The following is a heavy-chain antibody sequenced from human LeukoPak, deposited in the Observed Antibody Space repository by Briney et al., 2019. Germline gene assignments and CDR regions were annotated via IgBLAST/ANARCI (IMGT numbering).Heavy chain of an antibody. J-gene: IGHJ4*02. CDR1: GGSISSYY. Sequence: SETLSLTCTVSGGSISSYYWSWIRQPPGKGLEWIGYIYYSGSTNYNPSLKSRVTISVDMSKNQFSLKLSSVTAADTAVYYCASSPYSGSYYFIDYWGQGTLSPSPQ. D-gene: IGHD1-26*01. CDR2: IYYSGST. V-gene: IGHV4-59*08. CDR3: ASSPYSGSYYFIDY.